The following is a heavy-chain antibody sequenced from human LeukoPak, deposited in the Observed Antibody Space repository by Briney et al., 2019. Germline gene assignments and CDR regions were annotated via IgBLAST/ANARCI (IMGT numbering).Heavy chain of an antibody. Sequence: GGSLRLSCAASGFTLSSYWMSWVRQARGNWLEWVANIKQDGSEKYYVDSVKGRFTTSRDNAKNSLYLQMNSLRAEDTAVYYCAPTPILSGSYYAADYWGQGTLVTVSS. V-gene: IGHV3-7*01. CDR2: IKQDGSEK. CDR3: APTPILSGSYYAADY. J-gene: IGHJ4*02. D-gene: IGHD1-26*01. CDR1: GFTLSSYW.